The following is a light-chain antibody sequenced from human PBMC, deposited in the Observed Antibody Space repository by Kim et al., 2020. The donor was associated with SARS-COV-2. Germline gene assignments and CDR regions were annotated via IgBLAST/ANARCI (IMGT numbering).Light chain of an antibody. Sequence: LGQIVRITCQGDSLRTYYSSWYQQKPGQAPVLVIYGKNNRPSGIPDRFSGSSSGNTASLTITGAHAEDEADYYCNSRDSSGNHWVFGGGTQLTVL. CDR2: GKN. J-gene: IGLJ3*02. CDR1: SLRTYY. CDR3: NSRDSSGNHWV. V-gene: IGLV3-19*01.